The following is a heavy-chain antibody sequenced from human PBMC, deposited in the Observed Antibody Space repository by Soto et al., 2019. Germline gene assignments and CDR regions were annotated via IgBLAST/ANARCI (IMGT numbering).Heavy chain of an antibody. CDR2: ISYDGSNK. CDR1: GFTFSSYA. D-gene: IGHD2-15*01. CDR3: ARGALTGALLCY. J-gene: IGHJ4*02. Sequence: GVSLRLSCSASGFTFSSYAMHWVRQAPGKGLEWVAVISYDGSNKYYADSVKGRFTISRDNSKNTLYLQMNSLRAEDTAVYYCARGALTGALLCYWGQGNLVTVPS. V-gene: IGHV3-30-3*01.